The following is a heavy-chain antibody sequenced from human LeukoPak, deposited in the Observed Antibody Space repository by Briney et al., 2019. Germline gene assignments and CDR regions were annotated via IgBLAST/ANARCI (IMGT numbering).Heavy chain of an antibody. Sequence: GGSLRLSCAASGFTFSSYWMSWVRQAPGKGLEWVANIKQDGSEKYYVDSVKGRFTISRDNSKNTVYLQMNSLRAEDTAIYYCAKHSHDGSASYYEVQLDYWGQGTLVTVSS. CDR2: IKQDGSEK. V-gene: IGHV3-7*03. J-gene: IGHJ4*02. CDR3: AKHSHDGSASYYEVQLDY. CDR1: GFTFSSYW. D-gene: IGHD3-22*01.